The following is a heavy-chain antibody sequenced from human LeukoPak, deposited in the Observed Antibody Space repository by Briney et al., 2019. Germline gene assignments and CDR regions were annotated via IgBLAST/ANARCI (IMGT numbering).Heavy chain of an antibody. D-gene: IGHD5-18*01. Sequence: AASVKVSCKASGYTFTGYYMHWVRQAPGQGLEWMGWINPNSGGTNYAQKFQGRVTMTGDTSISTAYMELSRLRSDDTAVYYCARDNGYGGWFDPWGQGTLVTVSS. CDR2: INPNSGGT. V-gene: IGHV1-2*02. J-gene: IGHJ5*02. CDR3: ARDNGYGGWFDP. CDR1: GYTFTGYY.